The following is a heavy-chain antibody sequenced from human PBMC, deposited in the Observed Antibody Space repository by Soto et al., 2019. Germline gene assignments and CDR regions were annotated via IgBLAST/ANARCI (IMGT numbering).Heavy chain of an antibody. CDR3: ARVWGRDFWSGYYTIGYYGMDV. Sequence: PSETLSLTCTVSGGSISSYYWSWIRQPPGKGLEWIGYIYYSGSTNYNPSLKSRVTISVDTSKNQFSLKLSSVTAADTAVYYCARVWGRDFWSGYYTIGYYGMDVWGQGTTVTVS. V-gene: IGHV4-59*08. D-gene: IGHD3-3*01. CDR2: IYYSGST. J-gene: IGHJ6*02. CDR1: GGSISSYY.